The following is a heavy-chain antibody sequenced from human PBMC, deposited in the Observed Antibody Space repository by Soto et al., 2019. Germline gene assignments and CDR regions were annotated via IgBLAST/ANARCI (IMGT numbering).Heavy chain of an antibody. D-gene: IGHD1-26*01. V-gene: IGHV4-31*03. J-gene: IGHJ4*02. CDR3: ARDSGSYPYYFDS. CDR1: GGSISSGGYY. CDR2: IYYSGST. Sequence: QMQLQESGPGLVKPSQTLSLTCTVSGGSISSGGYYWSWIRQHPGKGLEWIGYIYYSGSTYHNPSLKSRVTISVDTSKNQFSLKLSSVTAADTAIYYCARDSGSYPYYFDSWGQGALVTVSS.